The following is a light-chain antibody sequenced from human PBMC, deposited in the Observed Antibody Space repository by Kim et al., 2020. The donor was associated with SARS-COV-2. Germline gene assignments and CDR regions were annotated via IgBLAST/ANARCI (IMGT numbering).Light chain of an antibody. V-gene: IGLV3-19*01. CDR1: SLRRYY. CDR3: QSRDSSGKVV. J-gene: IGLJ2*01. CDR2: GKN. Sequence: SSELTQDPAVSVAVGQTVSMTCQGDSLRRYYASWYQRRPGQAPVLVIYGKNNRPSGIPDRFSGSSSGNTASLTITGAQAEDEADYYCQSRDSSGKVVFGGGTKLTVL.